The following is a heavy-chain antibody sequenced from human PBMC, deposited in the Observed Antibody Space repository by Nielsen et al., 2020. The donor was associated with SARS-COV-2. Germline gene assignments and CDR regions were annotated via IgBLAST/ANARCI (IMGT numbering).Heavy chain of an antibody. V-gene: IGHV1-69*01. J-gene: IGHJ4*02. CDR2: IIPIFGTA. D-gene: IGHD1-26*01. CDR3: ARDYEGATNFDY. Sequence: WVRQPPGQGLEWMGGIIPIFGTANYAQKFQGRVTITADESTSTAYMELSSLRSEDTAVYYCARDYEGATNFDYWGQGTLVTVSS.